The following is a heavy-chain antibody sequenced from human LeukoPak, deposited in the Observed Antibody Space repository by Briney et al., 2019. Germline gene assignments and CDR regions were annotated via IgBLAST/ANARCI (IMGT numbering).Heavy chain of an antibody. Sequence: GASVKVSCKVSGYTLTELSMHWVRQAPGKGLEWMGGFDPEDGETIYAQKFQGRVTMTEDTSTDTAYMELSSLRSEDTAVYYCASGGFEQQLGLVYDYYYYMDVWGKGTTVTVSS. J-gene: IGHJ6*03. CDR2: FDPEDGET. D-gene: IGHD6-13*01. CDR1: GYTLTELS. CDR3: ASGGFEQQLGLVYDYYYYMDV. V-gene: IGHV1-24*01.